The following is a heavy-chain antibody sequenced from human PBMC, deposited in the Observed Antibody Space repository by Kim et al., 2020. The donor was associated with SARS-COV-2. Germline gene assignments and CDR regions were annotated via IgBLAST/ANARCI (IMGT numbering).Heavy chain of an antibody. D-gene: IGHD6-19*01. Sequence: YADSVKGRFTISRDNAKNTWYLQMSSLRVEDTAVYYCARRTAVAGTYYFDYWGQGSLVTVSS. J-gene: IGHJ4*02. V-gene: IGHV3-74*01. CDR3: ARRTAVAGTYYFDY.